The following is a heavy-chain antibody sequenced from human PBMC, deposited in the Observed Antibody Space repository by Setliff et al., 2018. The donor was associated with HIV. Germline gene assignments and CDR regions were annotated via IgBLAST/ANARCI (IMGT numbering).Heavy chain of an antibody. J-gene: IGHJ4*02. CDR1: GFSFSSYS. CDR2: ISKSSSTI. Sequence: PGGSLRLSCAASGFSFSSYSMNWVRQAPGKGLEWVSHISKSSSTIYYADSVKGRFTISRDNADNSLYLQMNSLRAEDTAVYYCARDYMWAFDYWGQGTLVTVSS. V-gene: IGHV3-48*01. D-gene: IGHD1-26*01. CDR3: ARDYMWAFDY.